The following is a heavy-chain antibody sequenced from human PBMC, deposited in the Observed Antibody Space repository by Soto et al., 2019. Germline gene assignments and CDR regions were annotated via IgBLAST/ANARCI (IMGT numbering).Heavy chain of an antibody. CDR3: VTFVGAKTVIRGSPRES. CDR2: INHSGSI. J-gene: IGHJ5*02. D-gene: IGHD3-10*01. V-gene: IGHV4-34*01. Sequence: QVQLQQWGAGLLKPSETLSIICAVYGVSFSDYHWSWLRQPPGKGLEWIGEINHSGSINYNPSLKSRVTISGDTSRNQFYLNLSSVTAADTAVYYCVTFVGAKTVIRGSPRESWGQGTLVSVSS. CDR1: GVSFSDYH.